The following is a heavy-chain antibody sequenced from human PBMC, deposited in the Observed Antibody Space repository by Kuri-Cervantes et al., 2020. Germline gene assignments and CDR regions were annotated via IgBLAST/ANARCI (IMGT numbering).Heavy chain of an antibody. CDR2: IYWDDDK. CDR3: AHSSSSWYGGPTYFDY. CDR1: GFSLSTSGVG. V-gene: IGHV2-5*02. Sequence: SGPTLVKPTQTLTLTCTFSGFSLSTSGVGVGWIRQPPGKALEWLALIYWDDDKRYSPSLKSRLTITKDTSKNQVVLTMTNMDPMDTATYYCAHSSSSWYGGPTYFDYWGQGTLVTVSS. D-gene: IGHD6-13*01. J-gene: IGHJ4*02.